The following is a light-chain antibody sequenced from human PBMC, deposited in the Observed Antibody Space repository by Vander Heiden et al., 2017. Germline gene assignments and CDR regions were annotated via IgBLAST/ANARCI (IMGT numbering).Light chain of an antibody. CDR2: DVS. CDR3: QQRSNWPPLT. CDR1: QSVNSY. Sequence: VLTQSPATLSLSLGERATLSCRASQSVNSYLAWYQQKPGQAPRLLIYDVSSRATGIPARFSGSGSGTDFTLTISSLEAEDSAVYYCQQRSNWPPLTFGGGTKVEIK. J-gene: IGKJ4*01. V-gene: IGKV3-11*01.